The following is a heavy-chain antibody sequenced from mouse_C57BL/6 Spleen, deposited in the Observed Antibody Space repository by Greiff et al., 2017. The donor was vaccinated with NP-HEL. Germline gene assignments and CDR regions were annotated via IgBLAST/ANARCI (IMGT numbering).Heavy chain of an antibody. D-gene: IGHD2-3*01. Sequence: EVQLQQSGPGLVKPSQSLSLTCPVTGYSITSGYYCNWIRQFPGNKLEWMGYISYDGSNNYNPSIKNRISITRDTSKNQFFLKLNSVTTEDTATYYCARDDGYYCYFDYWGQGTTLTVSS. CDR3: ARDDGYYCYFDY. CDR1: GYSITSGYY. CDR2: ISYDGSN. V-gene: IGHV3-6*01. J-gene: IGHJ2*01.